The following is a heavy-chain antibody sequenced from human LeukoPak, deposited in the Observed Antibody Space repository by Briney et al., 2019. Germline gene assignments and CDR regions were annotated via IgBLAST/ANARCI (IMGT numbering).Heavy chain of an antibody. CDR3: ARDGYSGSHYWGGFDP. V-gene: IGHV4-59*01. J-gene: IGHJ5*02. Sequence: PSETLSLTCIVSGGSISSYYWSWIRQPPGKGLEWIGYIYYGGSTNYKPSLKSRVTISVATSKNQFSLRLSSVTADDTAVYYCARDGYSGSHYWGGFDPWGQGTLVTVSS. D-gene: IGHD1-26*01. CDR1: GGSISSYY. CDR2: IYYGGST.